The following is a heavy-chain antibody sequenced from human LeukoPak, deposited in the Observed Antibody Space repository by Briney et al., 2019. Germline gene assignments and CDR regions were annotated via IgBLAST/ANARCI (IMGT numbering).Heavy chain of an antibody. CDR2: IFPSDSDT. CDR1: GSRFTSFW. CDR3: ATVPGY. D-gene: IGHD6-19*01. J-gene: IGHJ4*02. Sequence: PGASLKISCQGSGSRFTSFWIGWVRQMPGKGLEWMGIIFPSDSDTRYSPSFQGQVTISADKSITTAYLQWSSLKASDTAMYYCATVPGYWGQGTLVTVSS. V-gene: IGHV5-51*01.